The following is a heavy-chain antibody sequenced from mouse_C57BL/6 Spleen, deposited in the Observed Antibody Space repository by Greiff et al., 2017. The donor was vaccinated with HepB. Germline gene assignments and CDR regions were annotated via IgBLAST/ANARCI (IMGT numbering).Heavy chain of an antibody. CDR2: IDPSDSYT. J-gene: IGHJ3*01. CDR3: ARGGYKIGNYEGFAY. Sequence: QVQLQQSGAELVMPGASVKLSCKASGYTFTSYWMHWVKQRPGQGLEWIGEIDPSDSYTNYNQKFKGKSTLTVDKSSSTAYMQLSSLTSEDSAVYYGARGGYKIGNYEGFAYGGQGTLVTVAA. V-gene: IGHV1-69*01. CDR1: GYTFTSYW. D-gene: IGHD2-1*01.